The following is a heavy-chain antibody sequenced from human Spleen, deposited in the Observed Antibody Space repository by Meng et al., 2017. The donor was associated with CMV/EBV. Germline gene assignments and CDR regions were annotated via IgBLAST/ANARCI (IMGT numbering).Heavy chain of an antibody. D-gene: IGHD3-10*01. Sequence: SETLSLTCTVSGGSMSSTSDYWVWLRQPPGKGPEWIGTVSYSGSTYYTPSLKSRATLFVETSKTEFSMTLTSVTAAATAVYYGARRNRGSPGHNWFDPWGQGTLVTVSS. CDR1: GGSMSSTSDY. CDR3: ARRNRGSPGHNWFDP. V-gene: IGHV4-39*01. CDR2: VSYSGST. J-gene: IGHJ5*02.